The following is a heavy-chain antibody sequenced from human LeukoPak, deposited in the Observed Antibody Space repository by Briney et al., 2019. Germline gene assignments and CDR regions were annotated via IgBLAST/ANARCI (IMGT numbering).Heavy chain of an antibody. CDR3: ARPVYGSGSYYNLAFDI. CDR1: GYSFTSDW. CDR2: IYPGDSDT. Sequence: GESLKISCQGSGYSFTSDWIGWVRQMPGKGLESMGIIYPGDSDTKYSPSFQGQVTISADKSISTAYLQWSSLKASDTAMYYCARPVYGSGSYYNLAFDIWGQGTMVTVSS. J-gene: IGHJ3*02. V-gene: IGHV5-51*01. D-gene: IGHD3-10*01.